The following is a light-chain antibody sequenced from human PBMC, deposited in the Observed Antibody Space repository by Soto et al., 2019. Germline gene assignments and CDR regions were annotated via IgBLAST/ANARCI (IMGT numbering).Light chain of an antibody. Sequence: EIVMTQSPATLSVSPGERATLSRRASQSVSSNLAWYQQKPGQAPRLLIYGASTRATGIPARFSGSGSGTEFTLTISSLQSEDFAVYYCQQYNNWPLLTFGQGTKV. CDR3: QQYNNWPLLT. J-gene: IGKJ1*01. V-gene: IGKV3-15*01. CDR2: GAS. CDR1: QSVSSN.